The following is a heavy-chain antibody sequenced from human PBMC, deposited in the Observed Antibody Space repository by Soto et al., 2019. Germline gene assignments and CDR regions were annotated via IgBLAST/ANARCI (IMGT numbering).Heavy chain of an antibody. Sequence: QVQLVQSGDEVRKPGSSVKVSCKASGYIFVNYGIAWVRQAPGQGLEWMGWISPYSGNTHYASKVQGRLTMTTDTPTSPAYMDLGSLPPDDPAVYYCAMVDNYVPPPPQDVWGQGTTATVSS. J-gene: IGHJ6*02. CDR3: AMVDNYVPPPPQDV. CDR1: GYIFVNYG. V-gene: IGHV1-18*01. CDR2: ISPYSGNT. D-gene: IGHD3-16*01.